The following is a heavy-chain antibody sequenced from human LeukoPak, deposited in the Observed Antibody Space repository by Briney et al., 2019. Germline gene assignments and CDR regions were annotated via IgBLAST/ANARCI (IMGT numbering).Heavy chain of an antibody. Sequence: GGSLRLSCAASGFTFSSYSMNWVRQAPGKGLEWVSSISSSSSYIYYADSVKGRFTISRDNAKNSLYLQMNSLRAEDTAVYYCARGHTDDYGDPEYFYYYYYMDVWGKGTTVTVSS. D-gene: IGHD4-17*01. J-gene: IGHJ6*03. V-gene: IGHV3-21*01. CDR1: GFTFSSYS. CDR3: ARGHTDDYGDPEYFYYYYYMDV. CDR2: ISSSSSYI.